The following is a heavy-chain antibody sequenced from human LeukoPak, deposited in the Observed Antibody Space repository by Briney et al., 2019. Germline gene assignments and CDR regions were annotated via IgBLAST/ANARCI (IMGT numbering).Heavy chain of an antibody. J-gene: IGHJ4*02. Sequence: SETLSLTCTVSGGSISSSSYYWGWIRQPPGKGLEWIGSIYYSGSTYYNPSLKSRVTISVDTSKNQFSLKLSSVTAADTAVYYCARGSPIAVAGYYFDYWGQGTLVTVSS. CDR2: IYYSGST. D-gene: IGHD6-19*01. CDR1: GGSISSSSYY. V-gene: IGHV4-39*07. CDR3: ARGSPIAVAGYYFDY.